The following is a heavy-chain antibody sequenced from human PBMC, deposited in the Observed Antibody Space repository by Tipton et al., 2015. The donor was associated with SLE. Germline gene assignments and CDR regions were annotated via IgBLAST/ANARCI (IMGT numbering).Heavy chain of an antibody. Sequence: SLRLSCAVSGSVSGYSFSGLWMTWVRQAPGKGLEWVANIKEDGSDKYYVDSVKGRFTVSRDNAKNSLYLQMHSLRVDDTAVYYCARGGSNSAMYWQDWGQGTLVTVSS. CDR3: ARGGSNSAMYWQD. V-gene: IGHV3-7*01. CDR1: GSVSGYSFSGLW. D-gene: IGHD2-8*02. CDR2: IKEDGSDK. J-gene: IGHJ4*02.